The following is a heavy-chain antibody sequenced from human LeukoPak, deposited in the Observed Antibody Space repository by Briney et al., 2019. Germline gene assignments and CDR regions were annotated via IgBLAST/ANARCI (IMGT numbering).Heavy chain of an antibody. V-gene: IGHV3-66*01. CDR2: ISSDGNT. D-gene: IGHD6-19*01. Sequence: PGGSLRLSCAASGFTVSASSMNWVRLGPGKGQEWVSVISSDGNTYYADSVKGRFTISRDNSRNTLSLQMHGLRADDTAVYYCARGQEQFSSPWQWGPRRKNFYYYGMDVWGQGTTVTVSS. J-gene: IGHJ6*02. CDR3: ARGQEQFSSPWQWGPRRKNFYYYGMDV. CDR1: GFTVSASS.